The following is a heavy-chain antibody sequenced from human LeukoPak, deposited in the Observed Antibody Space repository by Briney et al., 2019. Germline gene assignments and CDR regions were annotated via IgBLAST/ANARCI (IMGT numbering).Heavy chain of an antibody. CDR3: AKDQAPLWVRGNFDY. J-gene: IGHJ4*02. CDR2: ISGSGGST. D-gene: IGHD3-10*01. V-gene: IGHV3-23*01. Sequence: PGGSLRLSCAASGFTFSSYAMSWVRQAPGKGLEWVSAISGSGGSTYYADSVKGRFTISRDNSKSTLYLQMNSLRAEDTAVYYCAKDQAPLWVRGNFDYWGQGTLVTVSS. CDR1: GFTFSSYA.